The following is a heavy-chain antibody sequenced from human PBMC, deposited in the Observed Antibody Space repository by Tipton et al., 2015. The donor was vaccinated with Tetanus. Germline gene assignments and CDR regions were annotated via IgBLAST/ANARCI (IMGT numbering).Heavy chain of an antibody. CDR3: AREDYYGSGSSYNWFDP. CDR1: GGSISSGGYY. D-gene: IGHD3-10*01. CDR2: IYYSGST. J-gene: IGHJ5*02. Sequence: TLSLTCTVSGGSISSGGYYWSWIRQHPGKGLEWIGDIYYSGSTYYNPSLKSRVTISVDTSKNQFSLKLSSVTAADTAVYSCAREDYYGSGSSYNWFDPWGQGTLVTVSS. V-gene: IGHV4-31*03.